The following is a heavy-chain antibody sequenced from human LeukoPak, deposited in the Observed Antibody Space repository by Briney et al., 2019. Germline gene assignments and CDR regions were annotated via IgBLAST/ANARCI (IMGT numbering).Heavy chain of an antibody. J-gene: IGHJ3*01. D-gene: IGHD1-1*01. Sequence: PSGTLSLTCAVSGGSISSSNWWSWVRQPPGKGLEWIGEIYHSGSTNYNPSLKSRVTISVDKSKNQFSLKLSSVTAADTAVYYCAGDVMSTALDAFDVWGQGTVVTVSS. CDR2: IYHSGST. CDR1: GGSISSSNW. V-gene: IGHV4-4*02. CDR3: AGDVMSTALDAFDV.